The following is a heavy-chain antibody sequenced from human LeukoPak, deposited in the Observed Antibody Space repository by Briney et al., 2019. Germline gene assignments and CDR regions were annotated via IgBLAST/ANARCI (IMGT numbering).Heavy chain of an antibody. D-gene: IGHD2-2*01. J-gene: IGHJ5*02. CDR2: INHSGST. Sequence: SETLSLTCAVYGGSFSGYYWSWIRQPPGKGLEWIGEINHSGSTNYNPSLKSRVTISVNTSKNQFSLKQSSVTAADTAVYYCARGPEPRKDKIVVVPAAGNWFDPWGQGTLVTVSS. CDR3: ARGPEPRKDKIVVVPAAGNWFDP. CDR1: GGSFSGYY. V-gene: IGHV4-34*01.